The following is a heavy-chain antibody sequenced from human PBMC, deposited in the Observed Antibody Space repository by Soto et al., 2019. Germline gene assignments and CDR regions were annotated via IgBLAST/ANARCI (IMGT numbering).Heavy chain of an antibody. CDR3: ATGYCGGDCYHIDAFDI. D-gene: IGHD2-21*01. Sequence: EVQLVESGGGLVQPGGSLRLSCAASGFTFSSYWMSWVRQAPGKGLEWVANIKQDGSEKYYVDSVKGRFTISRDNATNSLYLQMNSLRAEDTAVYYCATGYCGGDCYHIDAFDIWGQGTMVTVSS. CDR1: GFTFSSYW. V-gene: IGHV3-7*01. CDR2: IKQDGSEK. J-gene: IGHJ3*02.